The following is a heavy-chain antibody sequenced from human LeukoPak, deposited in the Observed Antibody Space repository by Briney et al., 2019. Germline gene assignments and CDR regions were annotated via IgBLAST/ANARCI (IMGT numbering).Heavy chain of an antibody. J-gene: IGHJ6*02. V-gene: IGHV4-34*01. CDR3: ARGQVGATRHYYGMDV. Sequence: PSETLSLTCAVYGGSFSGYYWSWIRQPPGKGLEWSGEINDSGSTNYNPSLKSRVTISVDTSKNQFSLQLSPVPAADTAVHYCARGQVGATRHYYGMDVWGQGTTVTVSS. D-gene: IGHD1-26*01. CDR1: GGSFSGYY. CDR2: INDSGST.